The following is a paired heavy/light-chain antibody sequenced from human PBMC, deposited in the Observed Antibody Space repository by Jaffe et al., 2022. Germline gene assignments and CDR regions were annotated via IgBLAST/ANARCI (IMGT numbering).Heavy chain of an antibody. CDR2: ISSSSSYI. V-gene: IGHV3-21*01. J-gene: IGHJ5*02. Sequence: EVQLVESGGGLVKPGGSLRLSCAASGFTFSSYSMNWVRQAPGKGLEWVSSISSSSSYIYYADSVKGRFTISRDNAKNSLYLQMNSLRAEDTAVYYCARVRGSGEHGRYCSGGSCYYVGWFDPWGQGTLVTVSS. CDR3: ARVRGSGEHGRYCSGGSCYYVGWFDP. CDR1: GFTFSSYS. D-gene: IGHD2-15*01.
Light chain of an antibody. CDR1: QSVSSN. CDR3: QQYNNWPPEFT. Sequence: EIVMTQSPATLSVSPGERATLSCRASQSVSSNLAWYQQKPGQAPRLLIYGASTRATGIPARFSGSGSGTEFTLTISSLQSEDFAVYYCQQYNNWPPEFTFGPGTKVDIK. CDR2: GAS. V-gene: IGKV3-15*01. J-gene: IGKJ3*01.